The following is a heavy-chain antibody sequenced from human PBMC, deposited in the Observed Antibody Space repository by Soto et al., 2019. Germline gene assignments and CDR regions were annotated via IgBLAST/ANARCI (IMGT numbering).Heavy chain of an antibody. D-gene: IGHD3-10*01. J-gene: IGHJ4*02. V-gene: IGHV3-72*01. CDR2: IKNRANAYAT. CDR3: TRAPSYYGSGSYH. CDR1: GFTFSDPY. Sequence: GGSLRLSCAASGFTFSDPYMDWVRQAPGKGLEWVGRIKNRANAYATQYAASVKGRFIISRDDSKNSVYLQMNNLRTEDMAVYYCTRAPSYYGSGSYHWGQGTLVTVSS.